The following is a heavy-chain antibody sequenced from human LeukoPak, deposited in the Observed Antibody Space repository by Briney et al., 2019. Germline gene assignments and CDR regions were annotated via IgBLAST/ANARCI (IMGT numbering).Heavy chain of an antibody. CDR3: ATVGREQLNWFDP. Sequence: ASVNVSCKVSGYTLTELSMRWVRQAPGKGLEWMGGFDPEDSETIYAQTFKGRVTMTNDTSTDTEYMELSRLGSEDTAVYYCATVGREQLNWFDPWGKGTLVTVSS. D-gene: IGHD1/OR15-1a*01. CDR2: FDPEDSET. CDR1: GYTLTELS. V-gene: IGHV1-24*01. J-gene: IGHJ5*02.